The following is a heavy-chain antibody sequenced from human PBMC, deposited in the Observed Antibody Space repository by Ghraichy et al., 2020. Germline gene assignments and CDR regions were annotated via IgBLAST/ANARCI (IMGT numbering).Heavy chain of an antibody. D-gene: IGHD2-2*01. CDR1: GGSISSGGYY. CDR3: ARAGGYCSSTSCEYYFGY. V-gene: IGHV4-31*03. J-gene: IGHJ4*02. Sequence: SETLSLTCSISGGSISSGGYYWSWIRQHPGKGLEWIAYIHYSGSAFSGSTYYNPSFKSRATISADTSENDFSLKLTSVTAADTAVYYCARAGGYCSSTSCEYYFGYWGRGTLVTVSS. CDR2: IHYSGSAFSGST.